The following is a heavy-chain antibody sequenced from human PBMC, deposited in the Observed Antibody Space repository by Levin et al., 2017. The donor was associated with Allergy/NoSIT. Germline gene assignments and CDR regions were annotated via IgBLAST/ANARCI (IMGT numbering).Heavy chain of an antibody. Sequence: PGGSLRLSCIASGFTFSTYWMTWVRQAPGKGLEWVANIKHDGSEKYYVDSVKGRFTISRDNAMNSLYLQMNSLRAEDTAVYYCARYNDAFDIWGQGTMVTVSS. V-gene: IGHV3-7*01. J-gene: IGHJ3*02. CDR1: GFTFSTYW. CDR3: ARYNDAFDI. D-gene: IGHD1-14*01. CDR2: IKHDGSEK.